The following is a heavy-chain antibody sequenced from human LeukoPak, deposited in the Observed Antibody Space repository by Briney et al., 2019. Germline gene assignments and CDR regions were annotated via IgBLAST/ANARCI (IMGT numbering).Heavy chain of an antibody. J-gene: IGHJ5*02. CDR2: IIPIFGTA. Sequence: SVKVSCKASGYTFTGYYMHWVRQAPGQGLEWMGRIIPIFGTANYAQKFQGRVTITTDESTSTAYMELSSLRSEDTAVYYCARVSAMVRGVKDSNWFDPWGQGTLVTVSS. CDR1: GYTFTGYY. V-gene: IGHV1-69*05. CDR3: ARVSAMVRGVKDSNWFDP. D-gene: IGHD3-10*01.